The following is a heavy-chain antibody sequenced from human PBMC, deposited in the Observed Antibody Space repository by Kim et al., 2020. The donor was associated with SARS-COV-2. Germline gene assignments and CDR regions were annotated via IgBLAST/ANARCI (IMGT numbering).Heavy chain of an antibody. CDR2: IYPGDSDT. Sequence: GESLKISCKGSGYSFTSYWIGWVRQMPGKGLEWMGIIYPGDSDTRYSPSFQGQVTISADKSISTAYLQWSSLKASDTAMYYCARQYTRIAVAGSRLGKYFDYWGQGTLVTVSS. D-gene: IGHD6-19*01. CDR3: ARQYTRIAVAGSRLGKYFDY. J-gene: IGHJ4*02. V-gene: IGHV5-51*01. CDR1: GYSFTSYW.